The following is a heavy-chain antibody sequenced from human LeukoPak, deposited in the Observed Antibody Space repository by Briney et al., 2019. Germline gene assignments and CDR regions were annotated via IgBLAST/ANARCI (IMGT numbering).Heavy chain of an antibody. D-gene: IGHD1-1*01. CDR2: ISGSGGST. J-gene: IGHJ4*02. CDR1: GFTFSSYA. V-gene: IGHV3-23*01. Sequence: GGSLRLSCAASGFTFSSYAMSWVRQAPGKGLEWVSAISGSGGSTYYADSVKGRFTISRDNSRNTQYLQMNSLRAEDTAVYYCATSTTGTTSPYWGQGTLVTVSS. CDR3: ATSTTGTTSPY.